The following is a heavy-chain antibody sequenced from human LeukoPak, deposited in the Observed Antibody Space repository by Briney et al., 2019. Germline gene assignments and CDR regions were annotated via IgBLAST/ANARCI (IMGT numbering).Heavy chain of an antibody. CDR3: ARRPTRNAFDI. CDR2: INHSGST. CDR1: GGSVNDYY. J-gene: IGHJ3*02. V-gene: IGHV4-34*01. Sequence: SETLSLTCAVYGGSVNDYYWSWIRQPPGKGLEWIGEINHSGSTNYNPSLKSRVTISVDTSKNQFSLKLSSVTAADTAVYYCARRPTRNAFDIWGQGTMVTVSS.